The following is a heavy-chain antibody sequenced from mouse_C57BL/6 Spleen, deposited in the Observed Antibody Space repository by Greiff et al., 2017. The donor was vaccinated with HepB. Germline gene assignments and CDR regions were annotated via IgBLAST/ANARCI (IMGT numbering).Heavy chain of an antibody. CDR1: GYTFTSYG. CDR3: SRGYYGSSPYWYFDV. CDR2: IYPRSGNT. D-gene: IGHD1-1*01. J-gene: IGHJ1*03. V-gene: IGHV1-81*01. Sequence: VQLQQSGAELARPGASVKLSCKASGYTFTSYGISWVKQRTGQGLEWIGEIYPRSGNTYYNEKFKGKATLTADKSSSTAYMELRSLTSDDSAVYFCSRGYYGSSPYWYFDVWGTGTTVTVSS.